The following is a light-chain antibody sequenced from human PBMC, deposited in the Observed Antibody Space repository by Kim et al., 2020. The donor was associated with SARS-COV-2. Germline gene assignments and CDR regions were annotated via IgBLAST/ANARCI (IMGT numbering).Light chain of an antibody. V-gene: IGKV3-15*01. J-gene: IGKJ2*01. CDR2: GAS. CDR1: QSVSTK. Sequence: EIVMKQSPATLSVSPGERATLSCRASQSVSTKLAWYQQKPGQAPRLLIHGASTRATGIPGRFSGSGSGTEFTLTISSLQSEDFAVYHCQQYYNWPNTFGQGTKLE. CDR3: QQYYNWPNT.